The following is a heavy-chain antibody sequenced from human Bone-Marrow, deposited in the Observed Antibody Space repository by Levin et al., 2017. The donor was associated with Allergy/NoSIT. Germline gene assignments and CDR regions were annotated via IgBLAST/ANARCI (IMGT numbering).Heavy chain of an antibody. V-gene: IGHV3-23*01. CDR2: IDYSGGSS. Sequence: PGGSLRLSCAASGFTFSSYAMGWVRQAPGKGLEWVSSIDYSGGSSVYAESVKGRFTISRDNPKKTLYLQMNSLRVDDTAVYHCARISLDTDNFDYWGQGTLVTVSS. J-gene: IGHJ4*02. CDR3: ARISLDTDNFDY. D-gene: IGHD3-9*01. CDR1: GFTFSSYA.